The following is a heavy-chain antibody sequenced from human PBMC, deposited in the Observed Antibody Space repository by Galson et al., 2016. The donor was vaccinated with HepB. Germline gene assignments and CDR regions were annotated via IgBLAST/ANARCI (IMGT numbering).Heavy chain of an antibody. CDR1: GFTVSTDY. CDR2: IYSGGST. J-gene: IGHJ4*02. V-gene: IGHV3-66*02. CDR3: TRDGWTSNWVGY. D-gene: IGHD2-2*01. Sequence: SLRLSCAGSGFTVSTDYMSWVRQAPGKGLEWVSIIYSGGSTYYADSVKGRFSISRDNSKNTLYLQMDSLRVEDTAVYYCTRDGWTSNWVGYWGQGTLVTVSS.